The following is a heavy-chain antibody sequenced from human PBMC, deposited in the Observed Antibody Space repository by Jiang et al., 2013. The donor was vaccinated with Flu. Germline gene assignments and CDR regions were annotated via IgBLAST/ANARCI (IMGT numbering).Heavy chain of an antibody. CDR1: GYTFTSYD. CDR2: MNPNSGNT. Sequence: GAEVKKPGASVKVSCKASGYTFTSYDINWVRQATGQGLEWMGWMNPNSGNTGYAQKFQGRVTMTRNTSISTAYMELSSLRSEDTAVYYCARGAPTATYYDFWSGYYLDYYGMDVWGQGTTVTVSS. V-gene: IGHV1-8*01. J-gene: IGHJ6*02. D-gene: IGHD3-3*01. CDR3: ARGAPTATYYDFWSGYYLDYYGMDV.